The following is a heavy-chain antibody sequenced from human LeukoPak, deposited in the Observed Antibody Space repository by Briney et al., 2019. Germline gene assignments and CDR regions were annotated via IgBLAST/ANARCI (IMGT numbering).Heavy chain of an antibody. V-gene: IGHV3-30*18. Sequence: PGGSLRLSCAASGVTFSSYGMHWVRQAPGKGLEWVALISSDGNDKLYGDSVKGRFTISRDDSKSTLYLHMNSLRAEDTAVYYCAKPYGSGSYPHWGQGTLVTVSS. CDR1: GVTFSSYG. D-gene: IGHD3-10*01. CDR3: AKPYGSGSYPH. J-gene: IGHJ4*02. CDR2: ISSDGNDK.